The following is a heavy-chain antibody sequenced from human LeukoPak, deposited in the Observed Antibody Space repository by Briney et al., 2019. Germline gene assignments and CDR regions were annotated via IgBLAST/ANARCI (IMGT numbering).Heavy chain of an antibody. CDR2: ISSSGSTI. Sequence: GGSLRLSCAASGFTFSSYEMNWVRQAPGKGLEWVSYISSSGSTIYYADSVKGRFTISRDNAKNSLYLQMNSLRAVDTAVYYCARDPAGYCSGGSCFDYWGQGTLVTVSS. J-gene: IGHJ4*02. D-gene: IGHD2-15*01. CDR1: GFTFSSYE. CDR3: ARDPAGYCSGGSCFDY. V-gene: IGHV3-48*03.